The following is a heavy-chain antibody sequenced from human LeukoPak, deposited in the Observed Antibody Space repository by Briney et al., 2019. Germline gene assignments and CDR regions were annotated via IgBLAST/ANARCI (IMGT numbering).Heavy chain of an antibody. CDR3: AKDVIRTAQCHSFDY. J-gene: IGHJ4*01. CDR1: GFTFSDYY. CDR2: ISGSGGST. D-gene: IGHD3-10*01. Sequence: QPGGSLRLSCAASGFTFSDYYMSWIRQAPGKGLEWVSAISGSGGSTYYAASENGRFTISRDNSKPTMYLQMTSLRAQDTAVYYCAKDVIRTAQCHSFDYCGDGAPVTVSP. V-gene: IGHV3-23*01.